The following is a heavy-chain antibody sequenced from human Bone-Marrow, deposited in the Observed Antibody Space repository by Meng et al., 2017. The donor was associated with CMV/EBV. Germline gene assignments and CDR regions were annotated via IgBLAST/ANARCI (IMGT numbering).Heavy chain of an antibody. Sequence: QGQLWQFGAKGKKPGSSVKVSCKASGGTFSSYAISWVRQAPGQGLEWMGGIIPIFGTANYAQKFQGRVTITADESTSTAYMELSSLRSEDTAVYYCARGLYADIVATPFDYWGQGTLVTVSS. CDR2: IIPIFGTA. D-gene: IGHD5-12*01. CDR1: GGTFSSYA. J-gene: IGHJ4*02. CDR3: ARGLYADIVATPFDY. V-gene: IGHV1-69*12.